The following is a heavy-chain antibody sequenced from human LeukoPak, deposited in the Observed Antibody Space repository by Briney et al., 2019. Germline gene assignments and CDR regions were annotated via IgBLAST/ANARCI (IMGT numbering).Heavy chain of an antibody. CDR2: IKPRDGST. CDR3: ATSTGYDVLTGYQEDHYYFDY. J-gene: IGHJ4*02. Sequence: GASVKVSCKASGYSFTNYYMHWVRQAPGQGLEWMGTIKPRDGSTTYTQKFQGRVTMTRDTSTSTVYMDLSSLRSEDTAVYYCATSTGYDVLTGYQEDHYYFDYWGQGTLVTVSS. D-gene: IGHD3-9*01. V-gene: IGHV1-46*01. CDR1: GYSFTNYY.